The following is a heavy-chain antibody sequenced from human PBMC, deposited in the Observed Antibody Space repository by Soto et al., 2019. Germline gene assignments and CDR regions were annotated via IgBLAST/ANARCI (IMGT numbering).Heavy chain of an antibody. V-gene: IGHV2-5*02. CDR3: AHGVGATSFEWFDP. D-gene: IGHD1-26*01. Sequence: QITLKESGPTLVKPTQTLTLTCTFSGFSLSTSGVGVGWIRQPPGKALEWLALIYWDDDKRYSPSLKSRLTITQDTSKNQVVLTMTNIDPVDTATYYCAHGVGATSFEWFDPWGQGTLVTVSS. CDR1: GFSLSTSGVG. J-gene: IGHJ5*02. CDR2: IYWDDDK.